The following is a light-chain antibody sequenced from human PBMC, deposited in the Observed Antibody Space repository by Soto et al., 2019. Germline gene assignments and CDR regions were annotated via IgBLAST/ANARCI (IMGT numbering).Light chain of an antibody. V-gene: IGKV1-39*01. J-gene: IGKJ1*01. CDR2: AAS. CDR1: QGISNS. CDR3: LQTYSIPWT. Sequence: DIQMTQSPSSLSASAGDRITITCRASQGISNSLTWYQQKPGKAPNLLIYAASNLKSGVPSRFSGSGSGTDFILTISSLQPEDFATYYCLQTYSIPWTFGQGSKVAIK.